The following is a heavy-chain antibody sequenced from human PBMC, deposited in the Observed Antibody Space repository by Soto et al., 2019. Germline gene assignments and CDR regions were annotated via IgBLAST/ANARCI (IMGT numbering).Heavy chain of an antibody. D-gene: IGHD3-9*01. Sequence: ASVKVSCKASGYSFTSYGISWVRQAPGQGLEWMGWIAGYNGNTNYAQKFQGRVTMTTDTSTDTAYMELSTLRSDDTAVYYCATVKRHDILTGYVYWGQGTLVTVSS. CDR1: GYSFTSYG. J-gene: IGHJ4*02. V-gene: IGHV1-18*01. CDR2: IAGYNGNT. CDR3: ATVKRHDILTGYVY.